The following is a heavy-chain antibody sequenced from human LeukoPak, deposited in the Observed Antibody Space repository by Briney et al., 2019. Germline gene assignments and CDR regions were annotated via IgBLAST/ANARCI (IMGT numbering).Heavy chain of an antibody. CDR2: MNPNSGNT. V-gene: IGHV1-8*01. Sequence: ASVKVSCKASGYTFTSYDINWVRQATGQGLEWMGWMNPNSGNTGYAQKFQGRVTMTRNTSISTAYMELGSLRSEDTAVYYCARGTQQQLVKYYYYYYMDVWGKGTTVTVSS. CDR3: ARGTQQQLVKYYYYYYMDV. D-gene: IGHD6-13*01. J-gene: IGHJ6*03. CDR1: GYTFTSYD.